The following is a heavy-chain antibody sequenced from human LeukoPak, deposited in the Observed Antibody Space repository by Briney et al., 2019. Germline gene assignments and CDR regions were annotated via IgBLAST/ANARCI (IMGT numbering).Heavy chain of an antibody. D-gene: IGHD6-19*01. CDR2: ISSSSSYI. J-gene: IGHJ4*02. Sequence: GGSLRLSCAASGFTFSYHWMNWVRQAPGKGLEWVSSISSSSSYIYYADSVKGRFTISRDNAKNSLYLQMNSLRAEDTAVYYCAREYRSSGFSYFDYWGQGTLVTVSS. CDR3: AREYRSSGFSYFDY. V-gene: IGHV3-21*01. CDR1: GFTFSYHW.